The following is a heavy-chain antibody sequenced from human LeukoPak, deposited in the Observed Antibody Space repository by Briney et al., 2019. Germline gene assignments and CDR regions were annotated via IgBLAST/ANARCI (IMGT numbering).Heavy chain of an antibody. Sequence: QPGGSLRLSCAASGFTFSSYAMSWVRQAPGKGLEWVSAISGSGSSTYYADSVKGRFTISRDNSKNTLYLQMNSLRAEDTAVYYCAKGGVRGYDFDYWGQGTLVTVSS. V-gene: IGHV3-23*01. D-gene: IGHD5-12*01. J-gene: IGHJ4*02. CDR2: ISGSGSST. CDR1: GFTFSSYA. CDR3: AKGGVRGYDFDY.